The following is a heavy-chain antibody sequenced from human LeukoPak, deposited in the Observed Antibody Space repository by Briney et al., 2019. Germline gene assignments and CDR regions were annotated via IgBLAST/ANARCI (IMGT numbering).Heavy chain of an antibody. CDR1: GGSLSAYY. J-gene: IGHJ5*02. Sequence: SETLSLTCAVYGGSLSAYYWTWIRQPPGKGLEWIGEINHGGSTNYNPSLKSRVTISVDTSKNQFSLKLRAVTAADTAVYYCAREGPTGTTSGWFDPWGQGTLVTVSS. D-gene: IGHD1-1*01. V-gene: IGHV4-34*01. CDR2: INHGGST. CDR3: AREGPTGTTSGWFDP.